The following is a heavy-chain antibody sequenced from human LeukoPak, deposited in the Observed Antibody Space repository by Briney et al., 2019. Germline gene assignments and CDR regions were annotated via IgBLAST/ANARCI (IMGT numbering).Heavy chain of an antibody. V-gene: IGHV3-53*01. CDR3: ASGSGSYRTPYYYMDV. CDR2: IYSGGST. J-gene: IGHJ6*03. D-gene: IGHD3-10*01. Sequence: PGGSLRPSCVASGFTVSSNYMGWVRQAPGKGLEWVSVIYSGGSTYYADSVKGRFTISRDNSKNTLYLQMNSLRAEDTAVYYCASGSGSYRTPYYYMDVWGTGTTVTVSS. CDR1: GFTVSSNY.